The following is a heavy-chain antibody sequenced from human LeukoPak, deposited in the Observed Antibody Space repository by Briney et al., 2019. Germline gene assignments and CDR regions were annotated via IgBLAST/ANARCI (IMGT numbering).Heavy chain of an antibody. Sequence: PSETLSLTCTVSGGSISSYYWSWIRQPPGKGLEWIGYIYYSGSTNYNPSLKSRVTISVDTSKNQFSLKLSSVTAADTAVYYCAREHSYGLDFDYWGQGTTVTVSS. J-gene: IGHJ4*03. CDR2: IYYSGST. D-gene: IGHD5-18*01. CDR1: GGSISSYY. CDR3: AREHSYGLDFDY. V-gene: IGHV4-59*01.